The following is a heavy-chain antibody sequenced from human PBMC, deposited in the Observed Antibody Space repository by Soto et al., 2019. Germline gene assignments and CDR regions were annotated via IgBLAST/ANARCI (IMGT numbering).Heavy chain of an antibody. CDR3: ARPDRDGYNHDY. J-gene: IGHJ4*02. CDR1: GFTFSFYA. Sequence: EVQLLESGGGLVQPGGSLRLSCAASGFTFSFYAMNWVRQAPGKGLEWVSGISDSGGTTYYVDSVKGRFTISRDNSKNTLYLQMNSLGVEDTAIYYCARPDRDGYNHDYSGQGTLVTVSS. D-gene: IGHD5-12*01. V-gene: IGHV3-23*01. CDR2: ISDSGGTT.